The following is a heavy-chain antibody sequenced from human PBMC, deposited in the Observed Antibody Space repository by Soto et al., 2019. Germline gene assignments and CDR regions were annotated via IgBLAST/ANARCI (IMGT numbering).Heavy chain of an antibody. D-gene: IGHD6-13*01. CDR1: GFTFSSYS. J-gene: IGHJ3*02. V-gene: IGHV3-21*01. Sequence: GGSLRLSCAASGFTFSSYSMNWVRQAPGKGLEWVSSISSSSYIYYADSVKGRFTISRDNAKNSLYLQMNSLRAEDTAVDYCARDQAAGTSNYAFDIWGQGTMVTVSS. CDR2: ISSSSYI. CDR3: ARDQAAGTSNYAFDI.